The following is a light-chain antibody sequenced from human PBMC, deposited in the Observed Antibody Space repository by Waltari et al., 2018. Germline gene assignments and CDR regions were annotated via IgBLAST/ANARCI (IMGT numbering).Light chain of an antibody. J-gene: IGKJ1*01. CDR2: GAS. V-gene: IGKV3-20*01. CDR1: QSVSSSY. Sequence: EIVLTQSPVTLPLSPGERATPSCRASQSVSSSYFAWYQQKPGQAPRLLIYGASSRATGIPDRFSGSGSGTDFTLTISRLEPEDFAVYYCQQYGSSPQTFGQGTKVEIK. CDR3: QQYGSSPQT.